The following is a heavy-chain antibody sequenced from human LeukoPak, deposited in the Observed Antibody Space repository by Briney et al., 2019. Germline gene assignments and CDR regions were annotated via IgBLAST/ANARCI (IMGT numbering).Heavy chain of an antibody. Sequence: PSQTLSLTCTVSGNSLSRGDNYWSWIRQPAGKGLEWIGRIYTSGSTNYNPSLKSRVTISGDTSKNQFSLRLSSVTAADTAVYYCARASYSYDINGWVPFDYWGQGTLVTVSS. CDR1: GNSLSRGDNY. V-gene: IGHV4-61*02. CDR3: ARASYSYDINGWVPFDY. CDR2: IYTSGST. D-gene: IGHD3-22*01. J-gene: IGHJ4*02.